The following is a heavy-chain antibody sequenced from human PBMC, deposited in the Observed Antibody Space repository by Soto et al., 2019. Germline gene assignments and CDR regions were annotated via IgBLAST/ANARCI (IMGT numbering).Heavy chain of an antibody. CDR1: GGTFSSYA. J-gene: IGHJ6*02. D-gene: IGHD2-2*01. CDR3: ARRVPAAGYYYGMDV. CDR2: IISIFGTA. Sequence: QVQLVQSGAEVKKPGSSVKVSCKASGGTFSSYAISWVRQAPGQGLEWMGGIISIFGTANYAQKFQGRVTITADESTGPAYMELSSLRSEDTAVYYGARRVPAAGYYYGMDVWGQGTTVTVSS. V-gene: IGHV1-69*12.